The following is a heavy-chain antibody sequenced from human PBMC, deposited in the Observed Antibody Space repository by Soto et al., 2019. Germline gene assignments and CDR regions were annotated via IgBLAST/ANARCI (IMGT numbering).Heavy chain of an antibody. CDR1: GDSVTSHY. D-gene: IGHD3-10*01. Sequence: PSETLSLTCSFSGDSVTSHYLTWIRQSPEKGLEWIGYMHYTGFSHYNPSLKSRLTISVDRSKNQFTLQLTSVTVADTAVYYCARVRDYYGSGPPRFDPWGQGTLVTVSS. J-gene: IGHJ5*02. CDR3: ARVRDYYGSGPPRFDP. V-gene: IGHV4-59*02. CDR2: MHYTGFS.